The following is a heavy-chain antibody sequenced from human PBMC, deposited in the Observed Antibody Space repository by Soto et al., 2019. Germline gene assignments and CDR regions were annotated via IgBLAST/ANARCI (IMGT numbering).Heavy chain of an antibody. CDR2: IIPIFGTA. CDR3: AVGLALNAFDI. CDR1: GGTFSSYA. Sequence: GASVKVSCKASGGTFSSYAISWVRQAPGQGLEWMGGIIPIFGTANYAQKFQGRVTITADESTSTAYMELSSLRSEDTAVYYCAVGLALNAFDIWGQGTMVTVSS. J-gene: IGHJ3*02. V-gene: IGHV1-69*13.